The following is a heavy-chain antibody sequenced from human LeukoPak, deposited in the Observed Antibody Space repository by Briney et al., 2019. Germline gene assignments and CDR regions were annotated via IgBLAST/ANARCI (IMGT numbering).Heavy chain of an antibody. CDR1: GYTFTGYY. CDR2: ISAYNGNT. J-gene: IGHJ4*02. CDR3: ARDYNIVATVDGGLSYYFDY. V-gene: IGHV1-18*04. Sequence: ASVKVSCKASGYTFTGYYMHWVRQAPGQGLEWMGWISAYNGNTNYAQKLQGRVTMTTDTSTSTAYMELRSLRSDDTAVYYCARDYNIVATVDGGLSYYFDYWGQGTLVTVSS. D-gene: IGHD5-12*01.